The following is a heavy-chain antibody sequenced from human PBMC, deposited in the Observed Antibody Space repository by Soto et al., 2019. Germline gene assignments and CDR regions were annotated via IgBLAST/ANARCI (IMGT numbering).Heavy chain of an antibody. CDR1: GYSFTSYW. J-gene: IGHJ6*02. CDR3: ASRAKRNRGYYYYYYGMDV. CDR2: IDPSDSYT. V-gene: IGHV5-10-1*01. D-gene: IGHD2-21*01. Sequence: PGESLKISYKGSGYSFTSYWISWVRPMPGKGLEWMGRIDPSDSYTNYSPSFQGHVTISADKSISTAYLQWSSLKASDTAMYYCASRAKRNRGYYYYYYGMDVWGQGTTVTVSS.